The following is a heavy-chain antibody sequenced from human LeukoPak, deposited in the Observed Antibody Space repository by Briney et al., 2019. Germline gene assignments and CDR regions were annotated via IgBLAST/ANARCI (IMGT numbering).Heavy chain of an antibody. J-gene: IGHJ4*02. CDR3: TIAAYSSYGTGGY. V-gene: IGHV4-39*01. Sequence: PSETLSLTCTVSGGSISSSSYYWGWIRQPPGKGLEWIGSIYYSGSTYYNPSLKSRVTISVATSKNQCCLKLSSGTAADTAVYYCTIAAYSSYGTGGYWGQGTLVTV. CDR1: GGSISSSSYY. CDR2: IYYSGST. D-gene: IGHD4-11*01.